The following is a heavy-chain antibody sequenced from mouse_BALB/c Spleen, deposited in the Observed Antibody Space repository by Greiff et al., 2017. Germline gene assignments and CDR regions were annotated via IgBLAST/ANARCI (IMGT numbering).Heavy chain of an antibody. D-gene: IGHD1-1*01. V-gene: IGHV1-5*01. J-gene: IGHJ2*01. CDR1: GYTFTSYW. Sequence: VQLQQSGTVLARPGASVKMSCKASGYTFTSYWMHWVKQRPGQGLEWIGAIYPGNSDTSYNQKFKGKAKLTAVTSTSTAYMELSSLTNEDSAVYDCTIYYGSSYAYFDYWGQGTTLTVSS. CDR2: IYPGNSDT. CDR3: TIYYGSSYAYFDY.